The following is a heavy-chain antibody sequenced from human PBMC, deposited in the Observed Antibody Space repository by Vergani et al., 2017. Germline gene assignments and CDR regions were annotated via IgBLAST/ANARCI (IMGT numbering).Heavy chain of an antibody. J-gene: IGHJ6*02. Sequence: QVQLVQSGAEVKKPGSSVKVSCKASGGTFSSYAISWVRQAPGQGLEWMGGIIPIFGTANYAQKFQGRVTITADESTSTAYMELSSLRSEDTAVYYCARGIAIRRFGELYRVTPYYYYGMDVWGQGTTVTVSS. V-gene: IGHV1-69*12. CDR2: IIPIFGTA. CDR1: GGTFSSYA. D-gene: IGHD3-10*01. CDR3: ARGIAIRRFGELYRVTPYYYYGMDV.